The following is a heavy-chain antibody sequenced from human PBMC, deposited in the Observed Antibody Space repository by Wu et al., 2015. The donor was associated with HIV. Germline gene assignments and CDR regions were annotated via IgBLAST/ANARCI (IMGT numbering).Heavy chain of an antibody. CDR2: MKPKSGDT. CDR1: GYNFTNYD. CDR3: AKADQRGYDYGHWNFEF. J-gene: IGHJ2*01. D-gene: IGHD5-18*01. V-gene: IGHV1-8*01. Sequence: QVQLVQSGAEMKKPGASVKVSCKASGYNFTNYDINWVKLTPGQGLEWMGWMKPKSGDTGYALTFLGRVTMTRDISTNTAYMELSSLRSDDTALYFCAKADQRGYDYGHWNFEFLGHGTLVTVSS.